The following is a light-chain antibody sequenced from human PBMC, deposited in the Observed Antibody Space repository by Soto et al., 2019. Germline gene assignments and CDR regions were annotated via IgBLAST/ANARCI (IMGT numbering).Light chain of an antibody. CDR1: SSDVGGYNY. J-gene: IGLJ3*02. Sequence: QSVLTQPRSVSGSPGQSVTISCTGTSSDVGGYNYVSWYQQHPGKAPKLMIYDVSKRPSGVPDRFSGSKSGNTASQTISGLQAEDEADYYCCSYAGSYNWVFGGGTKVTVL. CDR2: DVS. CDR3: CSYAGSYNWV. V-gene: IGLV2-11*01.